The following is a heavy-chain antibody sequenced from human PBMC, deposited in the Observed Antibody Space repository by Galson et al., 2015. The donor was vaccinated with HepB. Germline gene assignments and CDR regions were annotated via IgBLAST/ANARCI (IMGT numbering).Heavy chain of an antibody. Sequence: SLRLSRAASGFRFRDHWLTWVRQSAARGLEWVANINEDGSAKRYLDSVKGRFTVSRVNAQHSLYLHMSSLGAEATAVYYCARGWDREVTSNLAYWGQGALVTVSS. D-gene: IGHD2-21*02. CDR1: GFRFRDHW. CDR3: ARGWDREVTSNLAY. CDR2: INEDGSAK. V-gene: IGHV3-7*03. J-gene: IGHJ4*02.